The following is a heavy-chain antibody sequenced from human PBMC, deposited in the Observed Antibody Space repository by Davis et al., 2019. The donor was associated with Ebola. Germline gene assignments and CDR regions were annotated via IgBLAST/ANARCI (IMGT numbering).Heavy chain of an antibody. CDR1: GFTFSNYA. CDR2: ITSGGRT. D-gene: IGHD2-15*01. V-gene: IGHV3-23*01. CDR3: TRILRGY. J-gene: IGHJ4*02. Sequence: GVLKISCAASGFTFSNYAMDWVRQAPGKGLEWVSGITSGGRTNYADSVKGRFTISRDNAKDTLYLQMNSLRAEDTAVYYCTRILRGYWGQGALVTVSS.